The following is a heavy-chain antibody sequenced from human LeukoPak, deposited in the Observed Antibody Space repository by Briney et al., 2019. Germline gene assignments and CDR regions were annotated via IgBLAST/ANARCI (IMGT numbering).Heavy chain of an antibody. CDR1: GFFFNNYG. CDR2: IRYDASSE. V-gene: IGHV3-30*02. J-gene: IGHJ3*02. D-gene: IGHD2-21*02. Sequence: GGSLRLSCAASGFFFNNYGMHWVRQAPGKGLEWVAFIRYDASSEHYAVSVKGRFTISRDNSKNTLYLQMNSLRAEDTAVYYCARFAETRECGGDCSDAFDIWGQGTMVTVSS. CDR3: ARFAETRECGGDCSDAFDI.